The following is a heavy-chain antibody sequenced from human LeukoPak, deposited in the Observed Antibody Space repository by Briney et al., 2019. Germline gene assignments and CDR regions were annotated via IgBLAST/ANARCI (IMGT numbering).Heavy chain of an antibody. D-gene: IGHD6-13*01. CDR2: INHSGST. Sequence: SETLCLTCAVSGGSISRGGYSWSWIRQPPGKGLEWIGEINHSGSTNYNPSLKSRVTISVDTSKNQFSLKLSSVTAADTAVYYCARGSSSWYYYYYYMDVWGKGTTVTVSS. V-gene: IGHV4-30-2*01. CDR3: ARGSSSWYYYYYYMDV. J-gene: IGHJ6*03. CDR1: GGSISRGGYS.